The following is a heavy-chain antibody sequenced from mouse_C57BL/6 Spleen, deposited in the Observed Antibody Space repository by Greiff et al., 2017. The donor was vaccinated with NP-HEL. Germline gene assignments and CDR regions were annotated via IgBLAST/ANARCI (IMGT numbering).Heavy chain of an antibody. CDR2: ISSGGDYI. V-gene: IGHV5-9-1*02. Sequence: EVQGVESGEGLVKPGGSLKLSCAASGFTFSSYAMSWVRQTPEKRLEWVAYISSGGDYIYYADTVKGRFTISRDNARNTLYLQMSSLKSEDTAMYYCTRDGGSNYLDYWGQGTTLTVSS. CDR3: TRDGGSNYLDY. J-gene: IGHJ2*01. D-gene: IGHD1-1*02. CDR1: GFTFSSYA.